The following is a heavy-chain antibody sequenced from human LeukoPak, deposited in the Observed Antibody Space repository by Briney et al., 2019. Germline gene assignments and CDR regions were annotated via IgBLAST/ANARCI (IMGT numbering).Heavy chain of an antibody. V-gene: IGHV1-46*01. CDR1: GYTFTSYY. J-gene: IGHJ6*03. Sequence: GASVKVSCKASGYTFTSYYMHWVRQAPGQGLEWMGIINPSGGSTSYAQKFQGRVTMTRDMSTSTVYMELSSLRSEDMAVYYCAGRDDILTGYYLSPFSQSTADYYYMDVWGKGTTVTVSS. CDR3: AGRDDILTGYYLSPFSQSTADYYYMDV. D-gene: IGHD3-9*01. CDR2: INPSGGST.